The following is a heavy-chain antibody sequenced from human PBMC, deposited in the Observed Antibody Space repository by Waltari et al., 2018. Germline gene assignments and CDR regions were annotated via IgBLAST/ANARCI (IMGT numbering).Heavy chain of an antibody. V-gene: IGHV1-58*01. CDR3: AAGGYGDYVIDY. Sequence: QMQLVQSGPEVKKPGTSVQVSCKASGFPSTSSAVTWVRQARGQRLEWIGWIVVGSGNTNYAQKFQERVTITRDMSTSTAYMELSSLRSEDTAVYYCAAGGYGDYVIDYWGQGTLVTVSS. CDR2: IVVGSGNT. D-gene: IGHD4-17*01. J-gene: IGHJ4*02. CDR1: GFPSTSSA.